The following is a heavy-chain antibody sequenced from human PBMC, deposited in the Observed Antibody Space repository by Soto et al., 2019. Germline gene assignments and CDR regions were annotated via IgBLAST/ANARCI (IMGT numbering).Heavy chain of an antibody. D-gene: IGHD3-3*01. CDR2: INPNSGGT. Sequence: ASVKVSCKASGYTFTGYYMHWVRQAPGQGLEWMGWINPNSGGTNYAQKFQGRVTMTRDTSISTAYMELSRLRSDDTAVYYCARGNVLRFLEWLFRGFDPWGQGTLVTVYS. J-gene: IGHJ5*02. CDR1: GYTFTGYY. CDR3: ARGNVLRFLEWLFRGFDP. V-gene: IGHV1-2*02.